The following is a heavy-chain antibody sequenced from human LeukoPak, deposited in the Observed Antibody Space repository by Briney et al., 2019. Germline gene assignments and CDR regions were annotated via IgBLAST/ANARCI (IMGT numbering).Heavy chain of an antibody. D-gene: IGHD5-12*01. J-gene: IGHJ6*03. CDR3: AKDERLGYNYYYYMDV. Sequence: GGSLRLSCAASGFTFSSYGMHWVRQAPGKGLEGVAFIRYDGSNKYYADSVKGGFTISRDNSKNTLYLQMNSLRAEDTAVYYCAKDERLGYNYYYYMDVWGKGTTVTVSS. V-gene: IGHV3-30*02. CDR2: IRYDGSNK. CDR1: GFTFSSYG.